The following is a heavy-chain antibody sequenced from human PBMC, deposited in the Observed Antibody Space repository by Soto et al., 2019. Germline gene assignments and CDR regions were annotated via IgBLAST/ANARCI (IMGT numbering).Heavy chain of an antibody. CDR1: GFTFSNYG. V-gene: IGHV3-33*01. D-gene: IGHD3-22*01. J-gene: IGHJ6*02. Sequence: QVQLVESGGGVVQPGRSLRLSCAASGFTFSNYGMHWVRQAPGKGLEWVAVIWYDENNKYYVDSVKGRFTISRDNSKNTLYLQMNSLRAEDTAVYYCARVEIYYDRSGYYYFYYGMDVWGQGTTVTVSS. CDR3: ARVEIYYDRSGYYYFYYGMDV. CDR2: IWYDENNK.